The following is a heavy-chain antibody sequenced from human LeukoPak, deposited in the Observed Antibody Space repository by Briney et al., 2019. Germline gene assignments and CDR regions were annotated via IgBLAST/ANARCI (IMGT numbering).Heavy chain of an antibody. CDR3: GREDRFGYNYAYGLDV. Sequence: PGGSLRLSCAGSGFTFSRYWMHWVRQVPEKGLVWVSRIESDGSSTNYADSVRGRFTISRDNAKNTLYLQMNSLGAEDTAVYYCGREDRFGYNYAYGLDVWGQGTTVTVSS. CDR2: IESDGSST. J-gene: IGHJ6*02. D-gene: IGHD5-18*01. V-gene: IGHV3-74*01. CDR1: GFTFSRYW.